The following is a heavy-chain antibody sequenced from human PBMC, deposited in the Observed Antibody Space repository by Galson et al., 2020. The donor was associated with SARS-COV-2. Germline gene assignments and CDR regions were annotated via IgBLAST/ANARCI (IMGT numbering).Heavy chain of an antibody. CDR3: ARDGECFEWLFSSNHPSSDY. V-gene: IGHV1-18*01. Sequence: ASVKVSCKASGYTFRNFGISWVRQAPGQGLEWMGWISGHNAKTNYAQKFQDRVTLTTDTSTSTAYLYLRSLRSDDTAVYYCARDGECFEWLFSSNHPSSDYWGQGTLVTVSS. CDR2: ISGHNAKT. D-gene: IGHD3-3*01. J-gene: IGHJ4*02. CDR1: GYTFRNFG.